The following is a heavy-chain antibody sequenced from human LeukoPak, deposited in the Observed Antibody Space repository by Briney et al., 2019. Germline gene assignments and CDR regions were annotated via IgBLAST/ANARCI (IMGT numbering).Heavy chain of an antibody. J-gene: IGHJ4*02. Sequence: ASVKVSCKASGYTFTSYGISWVRQAPGQGLEWMGWINPNSGGTNYAQKFQGRVTMTRDTSISTAYMELSRLRSDDTAVYYCARAGSGNYYFDYWGQGTLVTVSS. CDR3: ARAGSGNYYFDY. CDR1: GYTFTSYG. CDR2: INPNSGGT. D-gene: IGHD3-22*01. V-gene: IGHV1-2*02.